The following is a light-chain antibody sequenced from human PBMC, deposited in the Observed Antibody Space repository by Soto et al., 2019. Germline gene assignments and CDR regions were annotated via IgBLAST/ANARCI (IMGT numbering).Light chain of an antibody. J-gene: IGKJ1*01. Sequence: EIAVARSPATLSVSPGERATVSCRSSQSVSSKLAWYQQKPGQAPRLLIYDASTRSTGIPARFSGSGSGTEFTLTISSLQSEDFAVYYCQQYNNWPPWTFGQGTKVDIK. CDR3: QQYNNWPPWT. CDR1: QSVSSK. CDR2: DAS. V-gene: IGKV3-15*01.